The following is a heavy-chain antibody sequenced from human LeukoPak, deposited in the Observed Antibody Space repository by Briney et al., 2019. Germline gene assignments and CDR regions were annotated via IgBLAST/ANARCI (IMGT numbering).Heavy chain of an antibody. J-gene: IGHJ6*03. D-gene: IGHD3-3*01. CDR3: ARALYDFWSGYPANYYYYYMDV. CDR2: IIPIFGTA. Sequence: GASVKVSCKASGGTFSSYAISWVRQAPGQGLEWMGRIIPIFGTANYAQKFQGRVTITTDESTSTAYMELSSLRSEDTAVYYCARALYDFWSGYPANYYYYYMDVWGKGTTVTVSS. CDR1: GGTFSSYA. V-gene: IGHV1-69*05.